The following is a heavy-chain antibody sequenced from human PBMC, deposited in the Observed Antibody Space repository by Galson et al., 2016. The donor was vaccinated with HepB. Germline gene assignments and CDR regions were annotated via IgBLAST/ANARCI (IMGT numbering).Heavy chain of an antibody. V-gene: IGHV3-23*01. D-gene: IGHD3-3*01. CDR3: AKAGGVGNYTGGDFDY. CDR2: ITNTGGST. Sequence: SLRLSCAASGVTFSSYAMNWIRQAPGKGLEWVSTITNTGGSTYYADSVKGRFTISRDNSKNTVYLQMNSLRAEDTAVYYCAKAGGVGNYTGGDFDYWGQGTLVTVSS. J-gene: IGHJ4*02. CDR1: GVTFSSYA.